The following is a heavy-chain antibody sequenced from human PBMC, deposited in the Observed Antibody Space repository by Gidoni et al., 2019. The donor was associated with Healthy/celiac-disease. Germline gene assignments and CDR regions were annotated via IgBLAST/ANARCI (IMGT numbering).Heavy chain of an antibody. D-gene: IGHD1-26*01. CDR1: GFTFGVYA. V-gene: IGHV3-49*05. CDR2: IRSKAYGGTT. J-gene: IGHJ3*02. CDR3: TIPSGSYFRWAFDI. Sequence: EVQLVESGGGLVKPGRSLRLSCTASGFTFGVYAMSWFRQAPGKGLEWVGFIRSKAYGGTTEYAASVKGRFTISRDDSKSIAYLQMNSLKTEDTAVYYCTIPSGSYFRWAFDIWGQGTMVTVSS.